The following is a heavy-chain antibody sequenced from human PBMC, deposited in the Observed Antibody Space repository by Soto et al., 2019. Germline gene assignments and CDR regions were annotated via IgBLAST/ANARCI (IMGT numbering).Heavy chain of an antibody. CDR3: ASDHEDYDILTGYSHGDY. CDR1: GFTFSSYA. CDR2: ISYDGSNK. V-gene: IGHV3-30-3*01. D-gene: IGHD3-9*01. J-gene: IGHJ4*02. Sequence: GGSLRLSCAASGFTFSSYAMHWVRQAPGKGLEWVAVISYDGSNKYYADSVKGRFTISRDNSKNTLYLQMNSLRAEDTAVYYCASDHEDYDILTGYSHGDYWGQGTLVTVSS.